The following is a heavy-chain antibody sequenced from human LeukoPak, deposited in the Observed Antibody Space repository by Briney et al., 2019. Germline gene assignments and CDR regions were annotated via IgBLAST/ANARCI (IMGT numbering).Heavy chain of an antibody. CDR2: ITSSSSYI. J-gene: IGHJ4*02. V-gene: IGHV3-21*01. Sequence: GESLRLSCAASGFTFSSYSMSWVRQAPGKGLEWVSSITSSSSYIYYADSVEGRFTISRDNAKNSLYLQMNSLRAEDTAVYYCARVSGAAGTNLYWPPDYWGQGTLVTVSS. D-gene: IGHD6-13*01. CDR3: ARVSGAAGTNLYWPPDY. CDR1: GFTFSSYS.